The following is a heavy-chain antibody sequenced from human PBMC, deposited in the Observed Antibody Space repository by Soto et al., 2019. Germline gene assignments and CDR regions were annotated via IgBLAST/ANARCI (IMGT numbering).Heavy chain of an antibody. CDR1: GYAFTSYG. CDR2: ISAYNGNT. V-gene: IGHV1-18*01. CDR3: ARGSSYDSSGGNAFDI. Sequence: ASVKVSCKASGYAFTSYGISWVRQAPGQGLEWMGWISAYNGNTNYAQKLQGRVTMTTDTSTSTAYMELRSLRSDDTAVYYCARGSSYDSSGGNAFDISGQGTMVTVSS. J-gene: IGHJ3*02. D-gene: IGHD3-22*01.